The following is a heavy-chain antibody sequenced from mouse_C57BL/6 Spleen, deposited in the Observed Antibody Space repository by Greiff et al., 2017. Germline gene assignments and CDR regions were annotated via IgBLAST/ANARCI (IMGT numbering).Heavy chain of an antibody. J-gene: IGHJ1*03. CDR2: IDPSDSET. CDR1: GYTFTSYW. D-gene: IGHD1-1*01. V-gene: IGHV1-52*01. CDR3: ARLITTVVANWYFDV. Sequence: VQLQQPGAELARPGSSVKLSCKASGYTFTSYWMHWVKQRPIQGLEWIGNIDPSDSETHYNQKFKDKATLTVDKSSSTAYMQLSSLTSEDSAVYYCARLITTVVANWYFDVWGTGTTVTVSS.